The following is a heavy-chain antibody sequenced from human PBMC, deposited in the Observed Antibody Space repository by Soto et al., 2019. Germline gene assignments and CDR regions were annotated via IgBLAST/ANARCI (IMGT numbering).Heavy chain of an antibody. CDR1: GFTFSNYG. J-gene: IGHJ4*02. CDR3: AKVAPSISILWGFDR. Sequence: QLVESGGDVVQPGRSLRLSCAASGFTFSNYGMHWVRQAPGKGLEWVAVISHDGNKEYYADSVRGRFTISRDNSKKTVYLQMNSLRAEATAMYYCAKVAPSISILWGFDRWGQGTLVTVSS. V-gene: IGHV3-30*18. D-gene: IGHD2-21*01. CDR2: ISHDGNKE.